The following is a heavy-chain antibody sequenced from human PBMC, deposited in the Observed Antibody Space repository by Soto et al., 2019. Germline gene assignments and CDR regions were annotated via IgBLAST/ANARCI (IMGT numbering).Heavy chain of an antibody. CDR3: ATRQGGSYNWFDP. V-gene: IGHV4-39*01. CDR2: LYYSGNT. J-gene: IGHJ5*02. D-gene: IGHD2-15*01. Sequence: PSETLSLTCTVSGGSISRISYSWAWIRQPPGKGLEWIGTLYYSGNTYYNPSLKSRVTISVDTSKNQFSLKLSSVTAADTAVYYCATRQGGSYNWFDPWGQGTLVTVSS. CDR1: GGSISRISYS.